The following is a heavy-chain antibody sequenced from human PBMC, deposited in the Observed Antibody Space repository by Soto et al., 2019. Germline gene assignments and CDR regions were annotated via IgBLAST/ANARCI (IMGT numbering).Heavy chain of an antibody. D-gene: IGHD1-1*01. CDR1: GFTFSSYA. Sequence: GSLRLSCAASGFTFSSYAMSWVRQAPGKGLEWVSAISGSGGSTYYADSVKGRFTISRDNSKNTLYLQMNSLRAEDTAVYYCARTDRDFYGLDVWGQGTTVTVSS. CDR3: ARTDRDFYGLDV. J-gene: IGHJ6*02. CDR2: ISGSGGST. V-gene: IGHV3-23*01.